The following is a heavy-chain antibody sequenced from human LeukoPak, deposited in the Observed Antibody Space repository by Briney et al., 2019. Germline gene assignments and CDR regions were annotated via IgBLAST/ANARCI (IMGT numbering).Heavy chain of an antibody. CDR3: AKDRYGSGGEGVFY. CDR2: ISYDGSNN. Sequence: AGSLTLYCAAYGFTFSSYGMHRLRQAPGQGLEWVAVISYDGSNNYYADSVKGRITISRDNSKNTLYLQMNSLRAEDTAVYYCAKDRYGSGGEGVFYWGQGTLVGVCS. V-gene: IGHV3-30*18. CDR1: GFTFSSYG. D-gene: IGHD3-10*01. J-gene: IGHJ4*02.